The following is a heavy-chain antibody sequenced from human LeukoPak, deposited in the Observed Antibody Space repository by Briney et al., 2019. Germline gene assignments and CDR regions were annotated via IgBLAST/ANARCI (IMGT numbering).Heavy chain of an antibody. CDR1: GYTFTNYG. Sequence: ASVKVSCKASGYTFTNYGISWVRQAPGQGLEWMGGIIPIFGTANYAQKFQGRVTITTDESTSTAYMELSSLRSEDTAVYYCARDRVGATTNYKGSGYFDLWGRGTLVTVSS. CDR2: IIPIFGTA. V-gene: IGHV1-69*05. D-gene: IGHD1-26*01. CDR3: ARDRVGATTNYKGSGYFDL. J-gene: IGHJ2*01.